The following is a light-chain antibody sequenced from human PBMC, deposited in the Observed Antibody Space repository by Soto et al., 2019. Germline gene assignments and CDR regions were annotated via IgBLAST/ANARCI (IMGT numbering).Light chain of an antibody. CDR3: QQSYNSPYT. J-gene: IGKJ2*01. Sequence: DIQMTQSPSTLSAFVGDRVTITCRASQSISGWLAWYQQKPGKAPKLLIYDASSLQSGVPSRFSGSGSGTEFTLTISSLQPGDFATYYCQQSYNSPYTFGLGTKLEIK. CDR1: QSISGW. CDR2: DAS. V-gene: IGKV1-5*01.